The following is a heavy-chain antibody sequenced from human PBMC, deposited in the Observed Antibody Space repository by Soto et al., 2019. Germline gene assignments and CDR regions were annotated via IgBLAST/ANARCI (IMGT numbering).Heavy chain of an antibody. V-gene: IGHV1-18*01. CDR2: ISAYNGNT. CDR1: GYTVTSYI. Sequence: AASGAAGYTVTSYIIVWVGQAPGQGLEWMGWISAYNGNTNYAQKLQGRVTMTTDTSTSTAYMELRSLRSDDTAVYYCARDIAFYGMDVWVQGTTVTGSS. CDR3: ARDIAFYGMDV. D-gene: IGHD3-3*02. J-gene: IGHJ6*02.